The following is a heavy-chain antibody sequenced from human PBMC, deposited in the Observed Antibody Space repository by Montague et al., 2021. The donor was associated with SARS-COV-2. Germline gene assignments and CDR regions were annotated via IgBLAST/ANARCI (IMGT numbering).Heavy chain of an antibody. Sequence: SLRLSCAASGFTFSSYSMCWVRQAPGKGLEWVSSISSSSSYIYYXDSVKGRFTISRDNAKNSLYLQMNSLRAEDTAVYYCASELHPNYYYGMDVWGQGTTVTVSS. D-gene: IGHD4-11*01. CDR1: GFTFSSYS. CDR3: ASELHPNYYYGMDV. V-gene: IGHV3-21*01. CDR2: ISSSSSYI. J-gene: IGHJ6*02.